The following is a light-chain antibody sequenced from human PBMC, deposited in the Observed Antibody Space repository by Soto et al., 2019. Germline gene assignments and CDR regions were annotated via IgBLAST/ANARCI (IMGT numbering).Light chain of an antibody. Sequence: QSALTQPASVSGSPGQSITISCTGNSSDVGTYNLVSWYQQHPGKAPKLMVYDGTKRPSGVSNRFSGSNSGNTASLTISGLQADDEADYYCCSYVGSSTYVFGNGTKVTVL. CDR3: CSYVGSSTYV. CDR2: DGT. J-gene: IGLJ1*01. V-gene: IGLV2-23*01. CDR1: SSDVGTYNL.